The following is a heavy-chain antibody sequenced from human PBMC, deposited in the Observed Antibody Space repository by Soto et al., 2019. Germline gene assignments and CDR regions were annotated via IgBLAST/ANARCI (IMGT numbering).Heavy chain of an antibody. CDR2: TYYRSEWFY. D-gene: IGHD5-12*01. CDR3: GRALYSDYDRHGADV. CDR1: GDTVSNRSVA. V-gene: IGHV6-1*01. J-gene: IGHJ6*01. Sequence: SQTLSLTCVISGDTVSNRSVAWNWIRQSPSRGLEWPARTYYRSEWFYDYAVSVKGRVTFVPDTAKNQFSLQLESVTPEDTAVYYCGRALYSDYDRHGADVWGQGTPVTVSS.